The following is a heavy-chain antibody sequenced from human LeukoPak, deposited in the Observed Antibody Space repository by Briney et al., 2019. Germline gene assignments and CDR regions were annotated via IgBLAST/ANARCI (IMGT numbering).Heavy chain of an antibody. CDR2: IYPGDSDT. D-gene: IGHD3-16*01. V-gene: IGHV5-51*01. CDR3: ARHSWGPIYYFDY. Sequence: GESLKISFKGSGYSFTSYWIGWVRPMPGKGLEWMGIIYPGDSDTRYSPSFQGQVSISADKSISTAYLQWSSLKASDTAMYYCARHSWGPIYYFDYWGQGTLVTVSS. CDR1: GYSFTSYW. J-gene: IGHJ4*02.